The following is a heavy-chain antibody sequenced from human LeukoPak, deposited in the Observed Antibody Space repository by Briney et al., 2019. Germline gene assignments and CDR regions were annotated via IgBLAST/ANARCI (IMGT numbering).Heavy chain of an antibody. V-gene: IGHV4-34*01. CDR1: GGSFSGYY. CDR2: INHSGST. CDR3: ARGRLTYYYDSSGHPRGWFDP. Sequence: SETLSLTCAVYGGSFSGYYWSWIRQPPGKGLEWIGEINHSGSTNYNPSLKSRVTIPVDTSKNQFSLKLSSVTAADTAVYYCARGRLTYYYDSSGHPRGWFDPWGQGTLVTVSS. J-gene: IGHJ5*02. D-gene: IGHD3-22*01.